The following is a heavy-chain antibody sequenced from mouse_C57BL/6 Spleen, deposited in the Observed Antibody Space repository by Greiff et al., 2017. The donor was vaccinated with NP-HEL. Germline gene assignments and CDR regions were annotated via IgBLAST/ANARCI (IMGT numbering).Heavy chain of an antibody. CDR1: GFTFSYYG. D-gene: IGHD2-5*01. CDR2: ISSGSSTI. Sequence: EVQLVESGGGLVKPGGSLKLSCAASGFTFSYYGMHWVRQAPEKGLEWVAYISSGSSTIYYADTVKGRFTISRDNAKNTLFLQMTSLRSEDTAMYYCARGVPTDYSNCDFDYWGQGTTLTVSS. CDR3: ARGVPTDYSNCDFDY. J-gene: IGHJ2*01. V-gene: IGHV5-17*01.